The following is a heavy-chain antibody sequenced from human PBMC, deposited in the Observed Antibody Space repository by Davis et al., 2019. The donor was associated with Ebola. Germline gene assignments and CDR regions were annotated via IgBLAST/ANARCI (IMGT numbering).Heavy chain of an antibody. V-gene: IGHV1-69*04. D-gene: IGHD5-18*01. CDR1: GGTFSSYT. Sequence: ASSVNVSCKASGGTFSSYTISWVRQAPGQGREWMGRIIPILGIANYAQKFQGRVTITADNSTSTAYIYLSSLRSEDTAVYYCARDRIIVETAPFDYWGQGTLVTVSS. CDR3: ARDRIIVETAPFDY. CDR2: IIPILGIA. J-gene: IGHJ4*02.